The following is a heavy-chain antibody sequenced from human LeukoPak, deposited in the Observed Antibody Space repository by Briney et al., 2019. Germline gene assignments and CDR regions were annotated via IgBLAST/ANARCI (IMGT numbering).Heavy chain of an antibody. V-gene: IGHV3-15*07. CDR1: GFTFSNAW. D-gene: IGHD3-22*01. J-gene: IGHJ5*02. Sequence: PGGSLRLSCATSGFTFSNAWMNWVRQAPGKGLEWVGRIRSNSDGGTIDYAAPVKGRFTLSRDDSKTTLYLQMNSLQTEDTAVYYCATDFYDSTWGQGTLVTVFS. CDR3: ATDFYDST. CDR2: IRSNSDGGTI.